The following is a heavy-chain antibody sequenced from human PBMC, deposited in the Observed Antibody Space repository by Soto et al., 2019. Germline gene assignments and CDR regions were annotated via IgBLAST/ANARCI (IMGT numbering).Heavy chain of an antibody. CDR3: ATQPYGSGSYPNFDY. V-gene: IGHV3-11*01. J-gene: IGHJ4*02. D-gene: IGHD3-10*01. Sequence: GGSLRLSCAASGFIFSDFHMTWIRQAPGKGLELVAYISSRGDTIYYADSVRGRITISRDNDKDSLFLQMNSLRAEDTAVYYCATQPYGSGSYPNFDYWGQGTLVTVSS. CDR2: ISSRGDTI. CDR1: GFIFSDFH.